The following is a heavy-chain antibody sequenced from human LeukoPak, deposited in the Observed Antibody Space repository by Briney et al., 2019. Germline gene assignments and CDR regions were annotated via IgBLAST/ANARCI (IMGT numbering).Heavy chain of an antibody. V-gene: IGHV4-59*12. CDR3: ARHSGTYYDFDY. D-gene: IGHD1-26*01. CDR2: IYSSGST. CDR1: GGSIPSYY. J-gene: IGHJ4*02. Sequence: PSETLSLTCTVSGGSIPSYYWSSVRQPPGKGLEWIGYIYSSGSTYYNPSLKGRLTISVDTSKNQFSLALSSVPAADTAVYYCARHSGTYYDFDYWGQGTLVTVSS.